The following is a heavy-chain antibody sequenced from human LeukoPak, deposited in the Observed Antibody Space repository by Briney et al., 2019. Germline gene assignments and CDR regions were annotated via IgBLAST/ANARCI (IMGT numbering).Heavy chain of an antibody. Sequence: ETPSLTCTVSGGSISSYYWSWIRQPPGKGLEWIGYIYYSGSTNYNPSLKSRVTISVDTSKNQFSLKLSSVTAADTAVYYCARVDGGFWSGYYNQNWFDPWGQGTLVTVSS. CDR1: GGSISSYY. CDR3: ARVDGGFWSGYYNQNWFDP. V-gene: IGHV4-59*01. CDR2: IYYSGST. D-gene: IGHD3-3*01. J-gene: IGHJ5*02.